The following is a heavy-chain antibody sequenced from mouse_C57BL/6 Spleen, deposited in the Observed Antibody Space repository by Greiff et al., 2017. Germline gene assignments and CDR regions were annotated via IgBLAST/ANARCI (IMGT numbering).Heavy chain of an antibody. CDR3: ARGYYGSLYAMDY. Sequence: QVQLKQPGAELVRPGSSVKLSCKASGYTFTSYWMHWVKQRPIQGLEWIGNIDPSDSETHYNQKFKDKATLTVDKSSSTAYMQLSSLTSEDSAVYDCARGYYGSLYAMDYWGQGTSVTVSS. J-gene: IGHJ4*01. CDR1: GYTFTSYW. V-gene: IGHV1-52*01. D-gene: IGHD1-1*01. CDR2: IDPSDSET.